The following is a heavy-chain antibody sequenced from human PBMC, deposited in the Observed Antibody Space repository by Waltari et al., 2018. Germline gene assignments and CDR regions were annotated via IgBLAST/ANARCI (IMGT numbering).Heavy chain of an antibody. Sequence: QVQLVESGGGVVQPGRSLRLSCAASGFTFSSYAMHWVRQAPGKGLEWVAVISYDGSKKYYADSVKGRFTISGDNSKNTLYLQMNSLRAEDTAVYYCARDTRCLFSHFDYWGQGTLVTVSS. CDR3: ARDTRCLFSHFDY. D-gene: IGHD3-22*01. CDR2: ISYDGSKK. J-gene: IGHJ4*02. CDR1: GFTFSSYA. V-gene: IGHV3-30-3*01.